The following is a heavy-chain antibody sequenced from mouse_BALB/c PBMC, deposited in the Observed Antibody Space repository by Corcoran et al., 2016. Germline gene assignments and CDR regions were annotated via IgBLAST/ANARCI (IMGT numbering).Heavy chain of an antibody. D-gene: IGHD2-10*01. CDR1: GYTFTNYG. V-gene: IGHV9-3-1*01. J-gene: IGHJ2*01. CDR3: ARFSAYYGNYFDY. Sequence: QIQLVQSGPELKKPGETVKISCKASGYTFTNYGMNWVKQAPGKGLKWMGWINTYTGEPTYADDFKGRFAFSLETSASTAYLQINNLKNEDTATYFCARFSAYYGNYFDYWGQGTTLTVSS. CDR2: INTYTGEP.